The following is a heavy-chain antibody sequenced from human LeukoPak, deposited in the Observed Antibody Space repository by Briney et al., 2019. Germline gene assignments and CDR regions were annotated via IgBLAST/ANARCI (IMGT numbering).Heavy chain of an antibody. CDR2: ISAYNGNT. CDR1: GYTFTSYG. CDR3: ARDPCSGGSCHDAFDI. V-gene: IGHV1-18*01. D-gene: IGHD2-15*01. J-gene: IGHJ3*02. Sequence: ASVKVSCKASGYTFTSYGISWVRQAPGQGLEWMGWISAYNGNTKYAQKLQGRVTMTTDTSTSTAYMELRSLRSDDTAVYYCARDPCSGGSCHDAFDIWGQGTMVTVSS.